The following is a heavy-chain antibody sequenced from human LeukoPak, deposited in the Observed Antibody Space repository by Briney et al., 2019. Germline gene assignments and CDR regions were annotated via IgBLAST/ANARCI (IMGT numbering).Heavy chain of an antibody. Sequence: PGESLRLSCAASGFTFSNYWTSWVRQAPGKGLEWVANIKQDGSETYYVDSVKGRFTISRDNAKNSLFLQMNSLTAEDTAVYYCARKGGTRGPLNYWGQGTLVTVSS. D-gene: IGHD2-8*01. CDR1: GFTFSNYW. CDR2: IKQDGSET. CDR3: ARKGGTRGPLNY. V-gene: IGHV3-7*01. J-gene: IGHJ4*02.